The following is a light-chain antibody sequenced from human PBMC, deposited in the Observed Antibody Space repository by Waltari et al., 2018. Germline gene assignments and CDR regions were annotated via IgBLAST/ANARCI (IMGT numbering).Light chain of an antibody. J-gene: IGKJ2*01. CDR2: WAS. Sequence: IVMTQSPDSLAVSLRGRATITCTSRDSLLHSDNKKQFLAWFPQRPCQPPRLLIYWASSRESGVPERFTGGGSGTEFSLTIDNVQTEDAAIYHCQQYGSTSAYTFGQGTRLEI. CDR3: QQYGSTSAYT. V-gene: IGKV4-1*01. CDR1: DSLLHSDNKKQF.